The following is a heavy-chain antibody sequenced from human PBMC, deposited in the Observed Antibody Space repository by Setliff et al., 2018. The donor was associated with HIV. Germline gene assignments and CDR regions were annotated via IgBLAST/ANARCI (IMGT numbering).Heavy chain of an antibody. CDR1: GGSIRSSRYY. CDR3: ARDKSDDYVWGSYRYTGY. J-gene: IGHJ4*02. Sequence: PSETLSLTCIVSGGSIRSSRYYWGWIRQPPGKGLEWIGSIYYSGYTYYKPSLKSRVTISVDTSKNQFSLRLSSVSAADTAVYYCARDKSDDYVWGSYRYTGYWGQGTLVTVSS. V-gene: IGHV4-39*02. D-gene: IGHD3-16*02. CDR2: IYYSGYT.